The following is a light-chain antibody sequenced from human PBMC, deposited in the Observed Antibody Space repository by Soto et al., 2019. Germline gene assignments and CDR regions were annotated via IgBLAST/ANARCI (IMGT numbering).Light chain of an antibody. V-gene: IGKV1-5*03. Sequence: DIQMTQSPSTLSASVGDRVTITCRASQSISSGLAWYQQKPGKAPKLLIYKASSLESGVPSRFSGSGSGTEFTLTLSSLQPDDFATYYCQQYNSYLYTFGQGTKLEIK. J-gene: IGKJ2*01. CDR2: KAS. CDR3: QQYNSYLYT. CDR1: QSISSG.